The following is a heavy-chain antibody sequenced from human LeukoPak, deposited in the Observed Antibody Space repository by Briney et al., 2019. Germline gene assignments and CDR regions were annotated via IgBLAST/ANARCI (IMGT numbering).Heavy chain of an antibody. CDR2: ISYDGSNK. J-gene: IGHJ4*02. D-gene: IGHD3-10*01. Sequence: TGGSLRLSCAASGFTFSSYGMHWVRQAPGKGLEWVAVISYDGSNKYYADSVKGRFTISRDNSKNTLYLQMNSLRAEDTAVYYCARDGAYYGSGSYYAWGDYWGQGTLVTVSS. CDR3: ARDGAYYGSGSYYAWGDY. CDR1: GFTFSSYG. V-gene: IGHV3-30*03.